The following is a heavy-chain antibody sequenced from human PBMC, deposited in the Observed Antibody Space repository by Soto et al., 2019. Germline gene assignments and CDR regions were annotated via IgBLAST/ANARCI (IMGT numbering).Heavy chain of an antibody. J-gene: IGHJ6*02. D-gene: IGHD2-2*01. Sequence: ASVKVSCKASGYTFTSYAMHWVRQAPGQRLEWMGWINAGNGNTKYSQKFQGRVTITRDTSASTAYMELSSLRSEDTAVYYCARVQLLRRQYYHYRMAVWGQGTTVTVS. CDR2: INAGNGNT. CDR3: ARVQLLRRQYYHYRMAV. CDR1: GYTFTSYA. V-gene: IGHV1-3*01.